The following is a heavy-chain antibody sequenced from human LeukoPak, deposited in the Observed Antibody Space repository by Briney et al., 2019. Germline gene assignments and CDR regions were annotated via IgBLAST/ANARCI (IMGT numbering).Heavy chain of an antibody. CDR2: ISSSSSYI. CDR1: GFTFSSYS. V-gene: IGHV3-21*01. CDR3: ARDQGYYYTDV. Sequence: GGSLRLSCAASGFTFSSYSMNWVRQAPGKGLEWVSSISSSSSYIYYADSVKGRFTISRDNAKNSLYLQMNRLRAEDTAVYYCARDQGYYYTDVWGKGKTVTVSS. J-gene: IGHJ6*03.